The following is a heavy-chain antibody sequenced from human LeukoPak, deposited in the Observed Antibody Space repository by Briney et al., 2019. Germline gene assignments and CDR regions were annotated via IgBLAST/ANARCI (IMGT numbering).Heavy chain of an antibody. J-gene: IGHJ4*02. Sequence: ASVKVSCKASGYTFTGYYMHWVRQAPGQGLEWMGWINPNSGGTNYAQKFQGRVTMTRDTSISTAYMELSRLRSDDTAVYYCARVRSGFLVEFDYWGQGTLVTVSS. CDR2: INPNSGGT. V-gene: IGHV1-2*02. CDR1: GYTFTGYY. CDR3: ARVRSGFLVEFDY. D-gene: IGHD3-3*01.